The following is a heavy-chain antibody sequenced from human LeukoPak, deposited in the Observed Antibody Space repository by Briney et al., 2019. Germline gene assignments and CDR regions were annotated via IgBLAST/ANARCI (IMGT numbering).Heavy chain of an antibody. Sequence: GGSLRLSCAASGFAVKSSYMNWVRQAPGKGLEWVSVLYAGGESYYADSVLGRFTISRDNSKNTLYLQMNSLRAEDTAVYYCAKAGGSSWYNFDYWGQGTLVTVSS. V-gene: IGHV3-53*05. J-gene: IGHJ4*02. CDR1: GFAVKSSY. CDR3: AKAGGSSWYNFDY. CDR2: LYAGGES. D-gene: IGHD6-13*01.